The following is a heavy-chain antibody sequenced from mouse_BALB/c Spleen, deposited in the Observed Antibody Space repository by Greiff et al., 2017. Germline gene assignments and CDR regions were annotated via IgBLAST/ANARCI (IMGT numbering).Heavy chain of an antibody. CDR2: ISNGGGST. V-gene: IGHV5-12-2*01. CDR1: GFTFSSYT. CDR3: ARHYYGSSLYAMDY. Sequence: EVQGVESGGGLVQPGGSLKLSCAASGFTFSSYTMSWVRQTPEKRLEWVAYISNGGGSTYYPDTVKGRFTISRDNAKNTLYLQMSSLKSEDTAMYYCARHYYGSSLYAMDYWGQGTSVTVSS. D-gene: IGHD1-1*01. J-gene: IGHJ4*01.